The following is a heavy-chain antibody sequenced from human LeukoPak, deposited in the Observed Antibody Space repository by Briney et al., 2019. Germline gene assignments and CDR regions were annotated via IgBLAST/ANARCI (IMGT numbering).Heavy chain of an antibody. CDR3: AKGPYCSSTSCWYFDY. CDR2: IIPIFGTA. Sequence: ASVKVSCKASGGTFSGYAISWVRQAPGQGLEWMGGIIPIFGTANYAQKFQGRATITADESTSTAYMELSSLRSEDTAVYYCAKGPYCSSTSCWYFDYWGQGTLVTVSS. J-gene: IGHJ4*02. CDR1: GGTFSGYA. D-gene: IGHD2-2*01. V-gene: IGHV1-69*01.